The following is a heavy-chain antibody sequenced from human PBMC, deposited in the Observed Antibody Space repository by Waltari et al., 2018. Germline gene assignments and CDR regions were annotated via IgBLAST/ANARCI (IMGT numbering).Heavy chain of an antibody. CDR1: GDSIRSHF. CDR3: ARLPRGSVIIGAFDI. V-gene: IGHV4-59*11. J-gene: IGHJ3*02. Sequence: VQLQESGPGLVKPWETLSIRCTVCGDSIRSHFWSWIRQAPGKGLEWIGNMYFSGTKDYNPSLKSRVAISIDTSKNHFSLNLRSVTAADTAIYYCARLPRGSVIIGAFDIWGQGTMVTVSS. D-gene: IGHD3-22*01. CDR2: MYFSGTK.